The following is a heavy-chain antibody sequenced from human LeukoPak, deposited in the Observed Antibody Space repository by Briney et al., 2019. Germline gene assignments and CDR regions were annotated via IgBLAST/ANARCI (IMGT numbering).Heavy chain of an antibody. Sequence: ASVKVSCKASGYTFTGYYMHWVRQAPGQGLEWMGWINPNSGGTNYAQKFQGRVTMTRDASISTAYMELSRLRSDDTAVYYCARDRLVVVPAAIRGYYMDVWGKGTTVTVSS. J-gene: IGHJ6*03. CDR1: GYTFTGYY. CDR2: INPNSGGT. D-gene: IGHD2-2*02. V-gene: IGHV1-2*02. CDR3: ARDRLVVVPAAIRGYYMDV.